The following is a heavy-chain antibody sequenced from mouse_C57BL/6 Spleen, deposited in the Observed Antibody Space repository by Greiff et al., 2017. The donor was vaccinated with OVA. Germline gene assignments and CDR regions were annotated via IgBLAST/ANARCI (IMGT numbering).Heavy chain of an antibody. V-gene: IGHV1-50*01. CDR1: GYTFTSYW. J-gene: IGHJ4*01. CDR2: IDPSDSYT. D-gene: IGHD2-1*01. Sequence: QVQLQQPGAELVKPGASVKLSCKASGYTFTSYWMQWVKQRPGQGLEWIGEIDPSDSYTNYNQKFKGKATLTVDTSSSTAYMQLSSLTSEDSAVYYCARFSYGNHAMDYWGQGTSVTVSS. CDR3: ARFSYGNHAMDY.